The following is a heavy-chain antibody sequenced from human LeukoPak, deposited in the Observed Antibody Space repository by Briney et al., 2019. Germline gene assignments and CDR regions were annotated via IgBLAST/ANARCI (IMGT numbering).Heavy chain of an antibody. Sequence: PSETLSLTCAVYGGSFSGYYWSWIRQPPGKGLEWIGEINHSGSTNYNPSLKSRVTISVDTSKNQFSLKLSSVTAADTAVYCCARGYSSSWYVRRWYFDLWGRGTLVTVSS. CDR1: GGSFSGYY. V-gene: IGHV4-34*01. J-gene: IGHJ2*01. CDR3: ARGYSSSWYVRRWYFDL. D-gene: IGHD6-13*01. CDR2: INHSGST.